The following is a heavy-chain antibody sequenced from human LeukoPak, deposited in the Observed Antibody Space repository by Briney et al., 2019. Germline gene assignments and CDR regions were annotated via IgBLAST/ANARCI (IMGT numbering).Heavy chain of an antibody. J-gene: IGHJ4*02. CDR3: ARDSLGYCSSTSCRPSYY. CDR2: IIPILGIA. Sequence: SVKVSCKASGGTFSSYTISWVRQAPGQGLEWMGRIIPILGIANHAQKFQGRVTITADKSTSTAYMELSSLRSEDTAVYYCARDSLGYCSSTSCRPSYYWGQGTLVTVSS. D-gene: IGHD2-2*01. V-gene: IGHV1-69*04. CDR1: GGTFSSYT.